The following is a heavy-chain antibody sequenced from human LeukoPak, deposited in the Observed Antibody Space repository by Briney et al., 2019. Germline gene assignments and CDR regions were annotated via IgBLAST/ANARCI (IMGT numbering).Heavy chain of an antibody. CDR3: AKVPCSGGSCYLDY. J-gene: IGHJ4*02. D-gene: IGHD2-15*01. Sequence: GGSLRLSCAASGFTFSSYGMHWVRQAPGKGLEWVAVISYDGSNKYYADSVKGRFTISRDNSKNTLYLQMNSLRAEDTAVYYCAKVPCSGGSCYLDYWGPGTLVTVSS. CDR1: GFTFSSYG. CDR2: ISYDGSNK. V-gene: IGHV3-30*18.